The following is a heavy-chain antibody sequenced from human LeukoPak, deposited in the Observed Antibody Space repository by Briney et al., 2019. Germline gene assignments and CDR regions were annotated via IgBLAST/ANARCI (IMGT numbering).Heavy chain of an antibody. CDR1: GGTFSSYA. V-gene: IGHV1-69*13. CDR3: ASRLPRLTLVTTYYYYYMDV. J-gene: IGHJ6*03. Sequence: SVKVSCKASGGTFSSYAISWVRQAPGQGLEWMGGIIPIFGTANYAQKFQGRVTITADESTSTAYMELSSLRSEDTAMYYCASRLPRLTLVTTYYYYYMDVWGKGTTVTVSS. CDR2: IIPIFGTA. D-gene: IGHD4-17*01.